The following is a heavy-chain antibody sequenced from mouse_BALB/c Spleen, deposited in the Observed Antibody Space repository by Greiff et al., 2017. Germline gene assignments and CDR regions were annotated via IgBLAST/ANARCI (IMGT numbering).Heavy chain of an antibody. CDR1: GFNIKDYY. V-gene: IGHV14-1*02. J-gene: IGHJ2*01. CDR2: IDPENGNT. D-gene: IGHD4-1*01. CDR3: AVRTLGRDY. Sequence: EVKLQESGAELVRPGALVKLSCKASGFNIKDYYMHWVKQRPEQGLEWIGWIDPENGNTIYDPKFQGKASITADTSSNTAYLQLSSLTSEDTAVYYCAVRTLGRDYWGQGTTLTVSS.